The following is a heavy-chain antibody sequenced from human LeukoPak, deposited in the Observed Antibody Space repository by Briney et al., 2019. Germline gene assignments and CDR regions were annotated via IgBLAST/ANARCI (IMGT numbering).Heavy chain of an antibody. D-gene: IGHD3-22*01. V-gene: IGHV3-11*04. J-gene: IGHJ4*02. Sequence: PGGSLRLSCAASGFTFSDYFMSWIRQAPGKGLEWVSYISSSGRTIYYADSVKGRFTISRDNAQNSLYLQMNSLRAEDTAVYYCAREGSYYYDSSGRYLDYWGQGTLVTVSS. CDR3: AREGSYYYDSSGRYLDY. CDR1: GFTFSDYF. CDR2: ISSSGRTI.